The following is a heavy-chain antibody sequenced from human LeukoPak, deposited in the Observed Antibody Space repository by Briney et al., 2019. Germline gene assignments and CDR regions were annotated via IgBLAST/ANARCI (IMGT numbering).Heavy chain of an antibody. CDR3: ARAPSIRDYYYGMDV. CDR1: GFTFSSYA. V-gene: IGHV3-30-3*01. D-gene: IGHD3-3*02. Sequence: GGSLRLSCAASGFTFSSYAMHWVRQAPGKGLEWMAVISYDGSNKYYADSVKGRFTISRDNAKNSLYLQMNSLRAEDTAVYYCARAPSIRDYYYGMDVWGQGTTVTVSS. CDR2: ISYDGSNK. J-gene: IGHJ6*02.